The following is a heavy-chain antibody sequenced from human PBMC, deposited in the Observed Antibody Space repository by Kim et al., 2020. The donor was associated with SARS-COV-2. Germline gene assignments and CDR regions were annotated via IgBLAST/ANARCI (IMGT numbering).Heavy chain of an antibody. CDR3: ASPRRGYGSGLYGMDV. V-gene: IGHV4-39*07. CDR1: GGSISSSSYY. D-gene: IGHD3-10*01. Sequence: SETLSLTCTVSGGSISSSSYYWGWIRQPPGKGLEWIGSIYYSGSTYYNPSLKSRVTISVYTSKNQFSLKLSSVTAADTAVYYCASPRRGYGSGLYGMDVWGQGTTVTVSS. J-gene: IGHJ6*02. CDR2: IYYSGST.